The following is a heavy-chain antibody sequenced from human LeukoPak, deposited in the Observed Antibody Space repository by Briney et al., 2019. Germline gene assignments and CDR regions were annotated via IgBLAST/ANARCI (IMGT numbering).Heavy chain of an antibody. D-gene: IGHD1-26*01. J-gene: IGHJ4*02. CDR3: ARDRSGSHRFDY. Sequence: SETLSLTCTVSGGFISSYYWSWIRQPPGKGLEWIGYIYYSGSTNYNPSLKSRVTISVDTSKNQFSLKLSSVTAADTAVYYCARDRSGSHRFDYWGQGTLVTVSS. CDR1: GGFISSYY. V-gene: IGHV4-59*01. CDR2: IYYSGST.